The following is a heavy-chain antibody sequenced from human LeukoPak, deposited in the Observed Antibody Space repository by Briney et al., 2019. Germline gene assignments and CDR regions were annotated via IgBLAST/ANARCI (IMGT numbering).Heavy chain of an antibody. Sequence: ASVKVSCKASGYTFTGYYMHWLRQAPGQGLEWMGWINPNSGGTNYAQKFQGRVTMTRDASISTAYMELSRLRSDDTAVYYCARGPIIVEATHYYYYYMDVWGKGTTVTVSS. CDR1: GYTFTGYY. J-gene: IGHJ6*03. CDR3: ARGPIIVEATHYYYYYMDV. D-gene: IGHD1-26*01. CDR2: INPNSGGT. V-gene: IGHV1-2*02.